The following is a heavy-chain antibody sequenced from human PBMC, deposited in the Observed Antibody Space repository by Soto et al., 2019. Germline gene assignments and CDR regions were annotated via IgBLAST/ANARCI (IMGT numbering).Heavy chain of an antibody. Sequence: QVQLVESGGGVVQPGRSLRLSCAASGFTFSSYAMHWVRQAPGKGLEWVAVISYDGSNKYYADSVKGRFTISRDNSKNTLYLQMNSLRAEDTAVYYCARDAGGAKYSSCSYYFDYWGQGTLVTVSS. J-gene: IGHJ4*02. D-gene: IGHD6-19*01. V-gene: IGHV3-30-3*01. CDR2: ISYDGSNK. CDR1: GFTFSSYA. CDR3: ARDAGGAKYSSCSYYFDY.